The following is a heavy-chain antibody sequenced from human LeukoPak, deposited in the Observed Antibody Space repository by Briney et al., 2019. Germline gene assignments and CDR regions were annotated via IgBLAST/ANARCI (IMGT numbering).Heavy chain of an antibody. CDR3: ARDDSSGYIGENWFDP. CDR2: IIPILGIA. Sequence: SVKVSCKAPGGTFSSYAISWVRQAPGQGLEWMGRIIPILGIANYAQKFQGRVTITADKSTSTAYMELSSLRSEDTAVYYCARDDSSGYIGENWFDPWGQGTLVTVSS. V-gene: IGHV1-69*04. D-gene: IGHD3-22*01. CDR1: GGTFSSYA. J-gene: IGHJ5*02.